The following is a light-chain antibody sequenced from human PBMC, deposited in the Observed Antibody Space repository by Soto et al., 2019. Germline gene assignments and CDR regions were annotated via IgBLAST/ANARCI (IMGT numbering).Light chain of an antibody. CDR3: SSYAGSNNYV. J-gene: IGLJ1*01. CDR1: SSDVGGYNY. V-gene: IGLV2-8*01. CDR2: AVS. Sequence: QSVLTQPASVSGSPGQSITISCTGTSSDVGGYNYVSWYQQHPGKAPKLMIYAVSKRPSGVPDRFSGSKSGNTASLTVSGLQAEDEADYYCSSYAGSNNYVFGTGTKLTVL.